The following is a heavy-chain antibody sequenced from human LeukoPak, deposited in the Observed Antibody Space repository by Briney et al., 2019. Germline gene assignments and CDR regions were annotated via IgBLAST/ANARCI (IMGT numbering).Heavy chain of an antibody. V-gene: IGHV3-23*01. CDR1: GGSISSSGYY. CDR2: ISTTDATT. Sequence: PSETLSLTCTVSGGSISSSGYYWGWIRQAPGKGLEWVSGISTTDATTSYADSVKGRFTISRDNSKNTLYLQMNSLRAEDTAKYYCAKDISGYDSFDYWGQGTQVTVSS. D-gene: IGHD5-12*01. CDR3: AKDISGYDSFDY. J-gene: IGHJ4*02.